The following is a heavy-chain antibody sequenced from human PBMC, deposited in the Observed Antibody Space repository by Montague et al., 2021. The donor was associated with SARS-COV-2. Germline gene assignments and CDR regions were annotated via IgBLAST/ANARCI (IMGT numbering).Heavy chain of an antibody. Sequence: SLRLSRVASGFIFSSYGMNWVRQAPGKGLEWISYISSSGGGSTKHYTXSVKGRFTISRDNAKNSLYLQMNSLRVEDTAIYYCARDRDWDDWCGMDVWGQGTTVTVSS. J-gene: IGHJ6*02. V-gene: IGHV3-48*03. D-gene: IGHD2-21*01. CDR2: ISSSGGGSTK. CDR1: GFIFSSYG. CDR3: ARDRDWDDWCGMDV.